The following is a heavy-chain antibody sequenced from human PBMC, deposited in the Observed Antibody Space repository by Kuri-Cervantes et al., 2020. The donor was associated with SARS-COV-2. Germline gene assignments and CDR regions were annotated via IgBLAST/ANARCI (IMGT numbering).Heavy chain of an antibody. Sequence: GSLRLSCTVSGGSISSSSYYWGWIRQPPGKGREWIGSIYYSGSTNYNPSLKSRVTISVDTSKNQSTLKLRTVTAADTAVYYCAREGGVAANDYDYYYMDVWGKGTTVTVSS. CDR3: AREGGVAANDYDYYYMDV. CDR2: IYYSGST. CDR1: GGSISSSSYY. D-gene: IGHD2-15*01. V-gene: IGHV4-39*02. J-gene: IGHJ6*03.